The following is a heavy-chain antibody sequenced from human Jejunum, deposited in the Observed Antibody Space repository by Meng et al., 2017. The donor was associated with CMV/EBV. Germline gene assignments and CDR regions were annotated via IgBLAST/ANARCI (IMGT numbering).Heavy chain of an antibody. CDR1: AGSISGYY. Sequence: QRQLQGSGPGLVKPSETLSLTCFVAAGSISGYYWSWIRQPAGKGLEWIGRIYTSGSTHYNPSLKSRLTMSVDLSNNQISLKLRSVTAADTAVYYCARESGSYYWYDPWGQGTLVTVSS. CDR2: IYTSGST. V-gene: IGHV4-4*07. CDR3: ARESGSYYWYDP. D-gene: IGHD1-26*01. J-gene: IGHJ5*02.